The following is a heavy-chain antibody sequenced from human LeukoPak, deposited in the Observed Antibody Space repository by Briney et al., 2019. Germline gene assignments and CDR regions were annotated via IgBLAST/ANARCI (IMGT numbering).Heavy chain of an antibody. Sequence: GASLRLSCAASGFTFGSYAMSWVRQAPGKGLEWVSAISGSGGSTYYADSVKGRFTISRENSKNTLYLQMNSLRAEDTAVYYCAKVRTAIVDYWGQGTLVTVSS. V-gene: IGHV3-23*01. J-gene: IGHJ4*02. CDR1: GFTFGSYA. CDR3: AKVRTAIVDY. CDR2: ISGSGGST. D-gene: IGHD5-18*01.